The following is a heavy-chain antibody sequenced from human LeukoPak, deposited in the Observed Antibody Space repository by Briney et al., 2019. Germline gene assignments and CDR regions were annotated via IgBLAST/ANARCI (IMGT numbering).Heavy chain of an antibody. V-gene: IGHV3-23*01. J-gene: IGHJ4*02. D-gene: IGHD3-22*01. Sequence: PGGSLRLSCAASGFTFRDFAMNWVRQAPGKGLEWVSIISRSGEISYHANSVTGRFTISRDNSKSTLYLQMNSLKAEDTAVYFCAKSDDNSNFHLTGYLDYWGQGTLVFVSS. CDR3: AKSDDNSNFHLTGYLDY. CDR1: GFTFRDFA. CDR2: ISRSGEIS.